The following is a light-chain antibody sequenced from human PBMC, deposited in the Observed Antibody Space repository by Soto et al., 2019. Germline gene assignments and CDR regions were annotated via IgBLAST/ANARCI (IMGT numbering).Light chain of an antibody. V-gene: IGKV1-39*01. CDR3: QQSYSTPWT. J-gene: IGKJ1*01. CDR2: AAS. Sequence: DTQMTQSPSSLSASVGDRVTITCRASQDIGKDLGWYQQKPGKGPERLIYAASSLQSGVPSRFSGSGSGTDFTLTISSLQPEDFATYYCQQSYSTPWTFGQGTKVEIK. CDR1: QDIGKD.